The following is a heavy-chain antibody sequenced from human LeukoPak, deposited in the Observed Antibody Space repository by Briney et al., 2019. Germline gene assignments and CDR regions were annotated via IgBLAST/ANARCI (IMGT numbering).Heavy chain of an antibody. CDR2: IYHSGST. CDR3: TRARVVAAQYKWFDP. D-gene: IGHD2-15*01. V-gene: IGHV4-4*02. Sequence: SETLSLTCAVSGGSISSSNWWSWVRQPPGKGLEWIGEIYHSGSTNYNPSLKSRVTISVDKSKNQFSLKLSSVTAADTAVYYCTRARVVAAQYKWFDPWGQGTLVTVSS. J-gene: IGHJ5*02. CDR1: GGSISSSNW.